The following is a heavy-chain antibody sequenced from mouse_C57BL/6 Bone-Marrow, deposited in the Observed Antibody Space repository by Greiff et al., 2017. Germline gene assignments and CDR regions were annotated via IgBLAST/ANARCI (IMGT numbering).Heavy chain of an antibody. Sequence: VQLQQSGPELVKPGASVKISCKASGYTFTDYYMNWVKQSHGKSLEWIGDINPNNGGTSYNQKFKGKATLTVDKSSSTAYMELRSLTSEDSAVYYCARSRITSFAYWGQGTLVTVSA. CDR3: ARSRITSFAY. D-gene: IGHD1-1*01. J-gene: IGHJ3*01. CDR2: INPNNGGT. CDR1: GYTFTDYY. V-gene: IGHV1-26*01.